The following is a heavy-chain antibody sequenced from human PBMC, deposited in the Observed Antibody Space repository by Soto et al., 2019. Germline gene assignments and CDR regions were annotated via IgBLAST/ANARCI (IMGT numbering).Heavy chain of an antibody. D-gene: IGHD2-15*01. CDR2: MNPNSGNT. Sequence: GASVKVSCKASGYTFTSYDINWVRQATGQGLEWMGWMNPNSGNTGYAQKFQGRVTMTRNTSISTAYMELSSLRSEDTAVYYCASTYCSGGSCYSNNWFDPWGQGTLVTVAS. V-gene: IGHV1-8*01. J-gene: IGHJ5*02. CDR3: ASTYCSGGSCYSNNWFDP. CDR1: GYTFTSYD.